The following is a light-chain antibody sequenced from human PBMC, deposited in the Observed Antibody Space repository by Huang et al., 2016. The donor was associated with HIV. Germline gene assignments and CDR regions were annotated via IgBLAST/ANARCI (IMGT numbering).Light chain of an antibody. Sequence: EIVLTQSPATLSLSPGERATLSCRASQRVSSYLAWYQQKPGQAPRLLIYDASNRATGIPARFSCSGSGTDFTLTISSLEPEDVAVYYCQQRSNWPMYTFGQGTKLEIK. CDR3: QQRSNWPMYT. CDR2: DAS. V-gene: IGKV3-11*01. CDR1: QRVSSY. J-gene: IGKJ2*01.